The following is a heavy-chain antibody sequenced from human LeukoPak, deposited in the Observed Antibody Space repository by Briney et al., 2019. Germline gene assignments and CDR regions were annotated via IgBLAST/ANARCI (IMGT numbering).Heavy chain of an antibody. D-gene: IGHD3-22*01. CDR3: AREGYYDSSGYYWFDP. Sequence: SETLSLTCTVSGGSISSYYWSWSRQPPGKGLEWIGYIYYSGSTNYNPSLKSRVTISVDTSKNQFSLKLSSVTAADTAVYYCAREGYYDSSGYYWFDPWGQGTLVTVSS. CDR1: GGSISSYY. CDR2: IYYSGST. J-gene: IGHJ5*02. V-gene: IGHV4-59*01.